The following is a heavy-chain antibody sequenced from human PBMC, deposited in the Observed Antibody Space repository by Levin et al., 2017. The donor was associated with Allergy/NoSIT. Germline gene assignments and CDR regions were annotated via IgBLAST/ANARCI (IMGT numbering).Heavy chain of an antibody. D-gene: IGHD5-18*01. Sequence: GESLKISCAASGFTFSSYGMHWVRQAPGKGLEWVAVIWYDGSNKYYADSVKGRFTISRDNSKNTLYLQMNSLRAEDTAVYYCARGGPRGYSYGSFDYWGQGTLVTVSS. CDR2: IWYDGSNK. CDR1: GFTFSSYG. CDR3: ARGGPRGYSYGSFDY. V-gene: IGHV3-33*01. J-gene: IGHJ4*02.